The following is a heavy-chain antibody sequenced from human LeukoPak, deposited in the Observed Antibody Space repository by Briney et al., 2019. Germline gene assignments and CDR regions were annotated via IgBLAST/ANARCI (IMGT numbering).Heavy chain of an antibody. CDR3: ARGKGYYDSSGYYLGYYFDY. CDR2: IYTSGST. Sequence: SETLSLTCTVSGGSFSSYYWSWIRQPAGKGLEWIGRIYTSGSTNYNPSLKSRVTISVDTSKNQFSLKLSSVTAADTAVYYCARGKGYYDSSGYYLGYYFDYWGQGTLVTVSS. D-gene: IGHD3-22*01. V-gene: IGHV4-4*07. CDR1: GGSFSSYY. J-gene: IGHJ4*02.